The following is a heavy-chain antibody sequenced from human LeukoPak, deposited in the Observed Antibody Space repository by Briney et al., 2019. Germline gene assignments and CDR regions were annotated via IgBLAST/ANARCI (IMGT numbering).Heavy chain of an antibody. CDR1: GFTFSSFW. J-gene: IGHJ4*02. CDR3: ERKYGGGGDY. D-gene: IGHD3-16*01. V-gene: IGHV3-74*01. CDR2: INSDGSST. Sequence: PGGSLRLSCAASGFTFSSFWMHWVRQAPGKGLVWVSRINSDGSSTSYADSVKGRFAISRDNAKNTLYLKMKSLRAEDTAVYYWERKYGGGGDYWGQGTLVTVSS.